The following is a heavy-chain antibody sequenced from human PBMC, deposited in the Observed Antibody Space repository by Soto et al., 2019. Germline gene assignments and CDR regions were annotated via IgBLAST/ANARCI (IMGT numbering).Heavy chain of an antibody. Sequence: ESGPTLVNPTQTLTLTCTFSGFSLSTSGVGVGWIRQPPGKALEWLALIYWNDDKRYSPSLKSRLTITKDTSKNQVVLTMTNMDPVDTATYYCAHTRITICGVVIILPFFDFWGQGTLVTVSS. D-gene: IGHD3-3*01. CDR3: AHTRITICGVVIILPFFDF. J-gene: IGHJ4*02. CDR1: GFSLSTSGVG. V-gene: IGHV2-5*01. CDR2: IYWNDDK.